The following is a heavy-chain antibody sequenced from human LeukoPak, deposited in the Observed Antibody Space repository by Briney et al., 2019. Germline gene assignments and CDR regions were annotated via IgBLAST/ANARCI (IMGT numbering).Heavy chain of an antibody. CDR1: GLPFSTYA. CDR2: ISGSGGYT. J-gene: IGHJ4*02. D-gene: IGHD2-15*01. Sequence: GGSLRLSCAASGLPFSTYAMSWVRQAPGKGLEWVSGISGSGGYTYYADSVKGRFTISRDNSKNMLYLQMNSLRAEDTAFYYCAVVGLGSDDFWGQGSLVTVSS. V-gene: IGHV3-23*01. CDR3: AVVGLGSDDF.